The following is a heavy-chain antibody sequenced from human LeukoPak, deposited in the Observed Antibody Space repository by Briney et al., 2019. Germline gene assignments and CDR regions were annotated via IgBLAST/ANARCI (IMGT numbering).Heavy chain of an antibody. Sequence: SETLSLTCTVSGGSISSYYWSWIRQPPGKGLEWIGYIYYSGSTNYNPSLKSRVTISVDSSKNQFSLKLSSVTAADTAVYYCARVSGYSGYELYFDYWGQGTLVTVSS. J-gene: IGHJ4*02. CDR2: IYYSGST. D-gene: IGHD5-12*01. V-gene: IGHV4-59*01. CDR3: ARVSGYSGYELYFDY. CDR1: GGSISSYY.